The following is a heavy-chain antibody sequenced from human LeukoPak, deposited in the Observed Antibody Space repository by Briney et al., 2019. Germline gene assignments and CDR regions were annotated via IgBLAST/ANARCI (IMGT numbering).Heavy chain of an antibody. J-gene: IGHJ4*02. D-gene: IGHD1-14*01. V-gene: IGHV3-48*03. CDR3: ARERGRNYFDY. CDR2: ISSSGSTI. CDR1: GFTFSSYE. Sequence: QPGGSLRLSCAASGFTFSSYEMNWVRQAPGKGLEWVSYISSSGSTIYYADSVKGQFTISRDNAKNSLYLQMNSLRAEDTAVYYCARERGRNYFDYWGQGTLVTVSS.